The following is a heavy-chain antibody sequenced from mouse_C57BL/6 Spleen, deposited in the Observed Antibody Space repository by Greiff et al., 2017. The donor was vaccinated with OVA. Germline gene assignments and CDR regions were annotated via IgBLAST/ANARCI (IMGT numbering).Heavy chain of an antibody. CDR3: ARSDWDNRGDFDY. CDR2: IYPGDGDT. V-gene: IGHV1-80*01. Sequence: QVQLQQSGAELVKPGASVKISCKASGYAFSSYWMNWVKQRPGKGLEWIGQIYPGDGDTNYKGKFKGKATLPADKSSSTAYMQLSSLTSEDSAVYFCARSDWDNRGDFDYWGQGTTLTVSS. CDR1: GYAFSSYW. D-gene: IGHD4-1*01. J-gene: IGHJ2*01.